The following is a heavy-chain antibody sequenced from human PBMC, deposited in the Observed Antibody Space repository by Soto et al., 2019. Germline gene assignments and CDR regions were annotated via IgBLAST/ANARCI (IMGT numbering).Heavy chain of an antibody. CDR2: FDPEDGET. CDR3: ATQRPITILGVVTRTPNDYYYMDV. D-gene: IGHD3-3*01. V-gene: IGHV1-24*01. Sequence: ASVKVSCKVSGYTLTELSMHWVRRAPGKGLEWMGGFDPEDGETIYAQKFQGRVTMTEDTSTDTAYMELSSLRSEDTAVYYCATQRPITILGVVTRTPNDYYYMDVWGKGTTVTVSS. CDR1: GYTLTELS. J-gene: IGHJ6*03.